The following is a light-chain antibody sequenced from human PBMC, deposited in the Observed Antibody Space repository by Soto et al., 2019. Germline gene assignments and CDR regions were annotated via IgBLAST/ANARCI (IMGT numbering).Light chain of an antibody. V-gene: IGKV1-5*01. CDR3: QQYSSYSRT. Sequence: EIQMTQSPYTLSASVGERVTITCLASQGISTWLAWYQQKPGTAPKLLIYDASSLESGVPSRFSGSGSGTEFTLTISSLQPDDYATYYCQQYSSYSRTFGQGTKVDIK. J-gene: IGKJ1*01. CDR2: DAS. CDR1: QGISTW.